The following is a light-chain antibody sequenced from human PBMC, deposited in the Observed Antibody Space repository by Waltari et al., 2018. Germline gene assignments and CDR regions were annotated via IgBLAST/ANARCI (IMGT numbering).Light chain of an antibody. V-gene: IGLV2-14*01. CDR3: SSYTSSRV. J-gene: IGLJ3*02. CDR1: NRDVGGYNY. CDR2: DVS. Sequence: QSALTQPASVSGSPGQSITISCTGTNRDVGGYNYVSWYQQHPGKAPKLMIYDVSKRPSGVSNRFSGSKSGNTASLTISGLQAEDEAVYYCSSYTSSRVVGGGTKLTVL.